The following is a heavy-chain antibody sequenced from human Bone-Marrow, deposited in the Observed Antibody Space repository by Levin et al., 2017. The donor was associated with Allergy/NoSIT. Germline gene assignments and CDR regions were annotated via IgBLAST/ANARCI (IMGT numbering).Heavy chain of an antibody. CDR1: GFSFNTYG. Sequence: GESLKISCAASGFSFNTYGMSWVRQVPGKGLEWVAIISFDGAAKYYADSVKGRFTISKDTSKHTLSLQMNSLRAEDTAIYYCTKTHCNSGSCPSNYWGTGTLVTVSS. J-gene: IGHJ4*02. V-gene: IGHV3-30*18. D-gene: IGHD2-15*01. CDR2: ISFDGAAK. CDR3: TKTHCNSGSCPSNY.